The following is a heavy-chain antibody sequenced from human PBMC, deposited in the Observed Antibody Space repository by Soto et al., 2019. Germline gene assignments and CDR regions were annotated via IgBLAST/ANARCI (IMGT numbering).Heavy chain of an antibody. CDR2: ISSSGSYI. CDR1: GFTFSSYS. D-gene: IGHD3-10*01. V-gene: IGHV3-21*01. Sequence: PGGSLRLSCAASGFTFSSYSMNWVRQAPGKGLEWVSSISSSGSYIYYADSVKGRFTISRDNAKNSLYLQMNSLRAEDTAVYYCARDTYFYGSGSYGPWGQGTLVTVSS. J-gene: IGHJ5*02. CDR3: ARDTYFYGSGSYGP.